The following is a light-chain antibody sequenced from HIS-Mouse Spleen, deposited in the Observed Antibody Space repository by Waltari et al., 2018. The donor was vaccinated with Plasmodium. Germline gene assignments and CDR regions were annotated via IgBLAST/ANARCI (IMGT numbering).Light chain of an antibody. CDR3: QQYYSTPYT. V-gene: IGKV4-1*01. Sequence: DIVMTQSPDSLAVSLGARATINCKSSQRVIYSSNNKTYLAWYQQKPGHAPKLCIYWACARESGVPDRFSGSGSGRDVSRTIRSLQAEDVAVYYCQQYYSTPYTVGQGTKLEIK. J-gene: IGKJ2*01. CDR2: WAC. CDR1: QRVIYSSNNKTY.